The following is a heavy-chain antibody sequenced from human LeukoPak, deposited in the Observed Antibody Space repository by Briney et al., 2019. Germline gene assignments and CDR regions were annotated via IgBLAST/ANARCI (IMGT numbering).Heavy chain of an antibody. CDR3: ASRSYDYYYYYGMDV. D-gene: IGHD5-18*01. V-gene: IGHV5-51*01. CDR2: IYLGDSDT. J-gene: IGHJ6*02. CDR1: GYSFTSYW. Sequence: GESLKISCQGSGYSFTSYWIGWVRQMPGKGLEWMGIIYLGDSDTRYSPSFQGQVTISADKSISTAYLQWSSLKASDTAMYYCASRSYDYYYYYGMDVWGQGTTVTVSS.